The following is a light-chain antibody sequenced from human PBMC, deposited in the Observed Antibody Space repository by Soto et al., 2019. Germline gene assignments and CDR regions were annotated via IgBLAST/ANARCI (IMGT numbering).Light chain of an antibody. J-gene: IGKJ1*01. Sequence: DIVLTQSPATLSLSPGESATLSCRASQSVGTYLAWYQQKPGQAPRLLIHGASTRATGFPARFSGSGSGTDFTLTISSLQSEDFAVYYCQQYNNWPWTFGQGTKVDIK. CDR1: QSVGTY. CDR3: QQYNNWPWT. V-gene: IGKV3-15*01. CDR2: GAS.